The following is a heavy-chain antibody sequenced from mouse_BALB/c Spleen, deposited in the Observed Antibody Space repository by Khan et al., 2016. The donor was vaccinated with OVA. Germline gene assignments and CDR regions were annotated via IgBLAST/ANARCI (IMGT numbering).Heavy chain of an antibody. J-gene: IGHJ3*01. CDR1: GYSFTSYY. CDR2: IDPFSGGT. V-gene: IGHV1S135*01. Sequence: MQLKESGPDLMKPGASVKISCKASGYSFTSYYIHWVMQTHGKSLEWIGYIDPFSGGTTYNQKFKGKATLTVDKSSSTAYIHLSNLTFEDSAVYYCTRHGYVAWFTYWGQGTLVTVSA. D-gene: IGHD2-2*01. CDR3: TRHGYVAWFTY.